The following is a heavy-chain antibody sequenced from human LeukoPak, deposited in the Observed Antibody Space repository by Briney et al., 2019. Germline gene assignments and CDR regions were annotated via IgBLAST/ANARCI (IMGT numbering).Heavy chain of an antibody. J-gene: IGHJ4*02. V-gene: IGHV3-30*02. D-gene: IGHD3-22*01. CDR1: GFTFSSYG. CDR2: TRYDGSNK. CDR3: AKPPLDDSFAFDY. Sequence: GGSLRLSCAASGFTFSSYGMHWVRQAPGKGLEWVSFTRYDGSNKYYADSAKGRFTISRDNSKNTLYLQMNSLRTEDTAVYYCAKPPLDDSFAFDYWGQGTLVTVSS.